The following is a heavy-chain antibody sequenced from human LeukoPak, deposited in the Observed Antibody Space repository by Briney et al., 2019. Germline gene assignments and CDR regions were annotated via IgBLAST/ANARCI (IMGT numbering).Heavy chain of an antibody. CDR3: AKAAYDILTGYYYYYMDV. CDR1: GFTFSSYG. V-gene: IGHV3-30*02. D-gene: IGHD3-9*01. J-gene: IGHJ6*03. Sequence: PGGSLRLSCAASGFTFSSYGMHWVRQAPGKGLEWVAFIRYDGSNKYYADSVKGRFTISRDNSKNTLYLQMNSLRAEDTAVYYCAKAAYDILTGYYYYYMDVWGKGTTVTISS. CDR2: IRYDGSNK.